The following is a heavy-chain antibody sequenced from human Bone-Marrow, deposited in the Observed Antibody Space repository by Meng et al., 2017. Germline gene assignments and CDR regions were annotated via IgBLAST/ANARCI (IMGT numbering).Heavy chain of an antibody. D-gene: IGHD6-13*01. CDR3: ATGAAAADH. Sequence: LVGVGCGLVEPVRSLILSCVAYALTFSDPRMGWVRRAPGKGLVWVVRIKRNSDGGTIDYAAPVNVRFIISRDDSKNTLYLQMASLITEDTVVYFCATGAAAADHWGQGTLVTVSS. CDR2: IKRNSDGGTI. V-gene: IGHV3-15*01. CDR1: ALTFSDPR. J-gene: IGHJ4*02.